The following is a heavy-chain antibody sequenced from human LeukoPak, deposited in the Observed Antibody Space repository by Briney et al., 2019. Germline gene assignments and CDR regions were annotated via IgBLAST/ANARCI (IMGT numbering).Heavy chain of an antibody. CDR1: GFIFRIYA. J-gene: IGHJ3*02. CDR3: AKDWVYSANGHTFDI. Sequence: GGSLRLSCAASGFIFRIYAMSWVRQAPGEGLEWLCAISDTGSSTYYADSVKGRFTFSRDNSKNTLSLKMNSLRVEDTAVYYCAKDWVYSANGHTFDIWGQGTMVTVSS. CDR2: ISDTGSST. D-gene: IGHD4-11*01. V-gene: IGHV3-23*01.